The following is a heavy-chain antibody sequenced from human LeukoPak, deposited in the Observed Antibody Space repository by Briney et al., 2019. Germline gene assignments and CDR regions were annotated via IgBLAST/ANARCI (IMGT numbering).Heavy chain of an antibody. V-gene: IGHV4-4*07. J-gene: IGHJ4*02. CDR1: GGSISSYY. Sequence: PSETLSLTCTVSGGSISSYYWNWIRQPAGKGLEWIGRIYTSGSTNYNPSLKSRVTISVDTSKNQFSLKLSSVTAADTAVYYCARQGYSYGSSLDYWGQGTLVTVSS. CDR3: ARQGYSYGSSLDY. CDR2: IYTSGST. D-gene: IGHD5-18*01.